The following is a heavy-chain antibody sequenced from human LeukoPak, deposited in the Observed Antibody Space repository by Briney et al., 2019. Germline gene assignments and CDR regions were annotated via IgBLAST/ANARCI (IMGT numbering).Heavy chain of an antibody. V-gene: IGHV1-69*13. CDR2: IIPIFATA. CDR3: ARGPITTRSHFDY. J-gene: IGHJ4*02. Sequence: SVKVSCKASGYTFINYDISWVRQAPGQGLERMGGIIPIFATANYAQKFQGRVTITADESTSTAYMELSSLRSEDTAVYYCARGPITTRSHFDYWGQGTLVTVSS. D-gene: IGHD3-22*01. CDR1: GYTFINYD.